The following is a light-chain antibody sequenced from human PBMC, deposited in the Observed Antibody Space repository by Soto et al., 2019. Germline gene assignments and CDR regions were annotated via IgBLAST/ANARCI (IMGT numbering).Light chain of an antibody. CDR2: DVS. J-gene: IGLJ1*01. CDR3: SSYRTSNTRQIV. Sequence: QSVLTQPASVSGSHGQSITISCTGTSSDVGGYNYVSWYQHHPAKAPKLMIYDVSNRPSGVSNRFSGSKPGNTASLSISGLQPEDEADYYCSSYRTSNTRQIVCGTGTKVTVL. CDR1: SSDVGGYNY. V-gene: IGLV2-14*03.